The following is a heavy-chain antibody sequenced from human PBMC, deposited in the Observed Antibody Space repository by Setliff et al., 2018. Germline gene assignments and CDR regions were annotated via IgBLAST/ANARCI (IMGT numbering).Heavy chain of an antibody. V-gene: IGHV4-61*09. CDR2: IYYSGSS. CDR3: GRGFSRIEGWGNWFDP. CDR1: GDSISSRTYY. J-gene: IGHJ5*02. D-gene: IGHD2-15*01. Sequence: SETLSLTCTVSGDSISSRTYYWSWIRQPAGEGLEWIGHIYYSGSSNYNASLKSRLIITRDTSKNQISLKLTSVTAADTAVYYCGRGFSRIEGWGNWFDPWGQGILVTVSS.